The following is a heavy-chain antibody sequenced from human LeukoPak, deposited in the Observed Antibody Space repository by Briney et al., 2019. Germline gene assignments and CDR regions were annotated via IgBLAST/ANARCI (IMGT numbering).Heavy chain of an antibody. CDR1: GGSISSGSYY. D-gene: IGHD3-9*01. CDR3: ARLLSDILTGYDYYFDY. CDR2: IYTSGST. Sequence: SETLALTCTVSGGSISSGSYYGGWIRQPAGKGLEWIGRIYTSGSTNYNASLKSRVTISVDTSKNQFSLKLSSVTAADTAVYYCARLLSDILTGYDYYFDYWGQGTLVTVSS. V-gene: IGHV4-61*02. J-gene: IGHJ4*02.